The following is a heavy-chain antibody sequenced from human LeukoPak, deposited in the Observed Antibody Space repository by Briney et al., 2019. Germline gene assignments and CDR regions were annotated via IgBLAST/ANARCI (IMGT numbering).Heavy chain of an antibody. Sequence: ASVKVSCKASGYTFTSYYMHWVRQAPGQGLEWMGIINPSAGSTTYAQKFQGRVTMTRDMSTSTVYMDLSSLRSEDTAVYYCARGINENYYYYMDVWGKGTTVTVSS. V-gene: IGHV1-46*01. CDR1: GYTFTSYY. D-gene: IGHD1-14*01. J-gene: IGHJ6*03. CDR2: INPSAGST. CDR3: ARGINENYYYYMDV.